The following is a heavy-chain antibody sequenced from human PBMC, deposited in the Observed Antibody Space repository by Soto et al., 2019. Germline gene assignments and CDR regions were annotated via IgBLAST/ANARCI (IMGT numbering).Heavy chain of an antibody. CDR3: ARDGGDSSSWWNYFEY. CDR1: GFTFSSYA. V-gene: IGHV3-64*01. Sequence: EVQLVESGGGLVQPGGSLRLSCAASGFTFSSYAMHWVRQAPGKGLEYVSAISSNGGSTYYANSVKGRFTISRDNSKNTLDLKMGSLRAEDMAVYYCARDGGDSSSWWNYFEYWCEGTLVTVSS. CDR2: ISSNGGST. D-gene: IGHD6-13*01. J-gene: IGHJ4*02.